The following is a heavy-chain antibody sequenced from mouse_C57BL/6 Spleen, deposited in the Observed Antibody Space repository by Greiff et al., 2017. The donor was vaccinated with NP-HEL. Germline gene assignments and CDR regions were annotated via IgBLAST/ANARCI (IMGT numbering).Heavy chain of an antibody. J-gene: IGHJ2*01. Sequence: EVKLVESGGGLVKPGGSLKLSCAASGFTFSSYAMSWVRQTPEERLEWVATISDGGSYTYYPDNVKGRFTISRDNAKNNLYLQMSHLKSEDTAMYYCARDYYGSSIDYWGQGTTLTVSS. V-gene: IGHV5-4*01. D-gene: IGHD1-1*01. CDR2: ISDGGSYT. CDR3: ARDYYGSSIDY. CDR1: GFTFSSYA.